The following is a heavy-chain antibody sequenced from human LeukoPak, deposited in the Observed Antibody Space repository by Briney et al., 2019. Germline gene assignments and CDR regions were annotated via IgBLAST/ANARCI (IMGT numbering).Heavy chain of an antibody. D-gene: IGHD6-19*01. Sequence: GGSLRLSCAASGFTFSSYSMNWVRQAPGKGLEWVSYISSSSGVTIYYADSVKGRFTISRDNAKNSLYLQMNSLRGDDTAVYYCARSSSGWYYFDNWGQGILVTVSS. CDR2: ISSSSGVTI. CDR3: ARSSSGWYYFDN. CDR1: GFTFSSYS. J-gene: IGHJ4*02. V-gene: IGHV3-48*04.